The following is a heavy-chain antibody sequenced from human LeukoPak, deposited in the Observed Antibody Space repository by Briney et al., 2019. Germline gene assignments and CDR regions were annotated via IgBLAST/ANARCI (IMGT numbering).Heavy chain of an antibody. D-gene: IGHD5-12*01. CDR1: GFTFSSYS. V-gene: IGHV3-7*01. CDR2: IKQDGSEK. CDR3: ARDRMGYSGYDYYGY. Sequence: PGGSLRLSCAASGFTFSSYSMNWVRQAPGKGLEWVANIKQDGSEKYYVDSVKGRFTISRDNAKNSLYLQMNSLRAEDTAVYYCARDRMGYSGYDYYGYWGQGTLVTVSS. J-gene: IGHJ4*02.